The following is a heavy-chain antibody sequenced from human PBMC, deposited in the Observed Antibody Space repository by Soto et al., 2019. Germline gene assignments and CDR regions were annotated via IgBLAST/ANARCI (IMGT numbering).Heavy chain of an antibody. V-gene: IGHV3-23*01. Sequence: GGSLRLSCAASGFTFSGYAMSWVRQAPGKGLEWVSAISGSGGSTYYADSVKGRLTISRDNSKNTLYLQMNSLRAGDTAVYYCAKTYYYDSEYNWFDTWSQGTLVTDSS. CDR3: AKTYYYDSEYNWFDT. CDR1: GFTFSGYA. CDR2: ISGSGGST. J-gene: IGHJ5*02. D-gene: IGHD3-22*01.